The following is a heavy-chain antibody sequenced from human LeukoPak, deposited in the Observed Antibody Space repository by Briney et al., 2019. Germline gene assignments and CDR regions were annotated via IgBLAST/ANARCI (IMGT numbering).Heavy chain of an antibody. CDR1: GDTFTDYW. CDR2: MNPNSGAT. V-gene: IGHV1-2*02. Sequence: ASVKVSCKASGDTFTDYWIHWVRQAPGQGPEWMGWMNPNSGATNYAQKFQGRVTMTRDTSISTAYMELSSLRSDDTAVYYCARGSSASYHDYWGQGTLVTVSS. CDR3: ARGSSASYHDY. D-gene: IGHD6-19*01. J-gene: IGHJ4*02.